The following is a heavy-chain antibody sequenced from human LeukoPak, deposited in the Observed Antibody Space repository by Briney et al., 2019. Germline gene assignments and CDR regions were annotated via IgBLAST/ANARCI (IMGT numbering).Heavy chain of an antibody. J-gene: IGHJ6*03. CDR1: GGSISSSSYY. Sequence: PSETLSLTCTVSGGSISSSSYYWGWIRQPPGKGLEWIGSIYYSGSTYYNPSLKSRVTISVDTSKNQFSLKLSSVTAADTAVYYCAKYQQRDYYLDVWGKGTAVTVSS. CDR3: AKYQQRDYYLDV. CDR2: IYYSGST. V-gene: IGHV4-39*01. D-gene: IGHD2-2*01.